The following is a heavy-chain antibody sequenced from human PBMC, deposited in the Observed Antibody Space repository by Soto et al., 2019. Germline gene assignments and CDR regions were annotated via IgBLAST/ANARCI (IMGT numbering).Heavy chain of an antibody. CDR3: ARDVMYYYDSSGSYYPFGF. D-gene: IGHD3-22*01. J-gene: IGHJ4*02. Sequence: ASVKVSCKASGYTFTSYGISWVRQAPGQGLEWMGLISAYNGNTNYAQKLQGRVTMTTDTSTSTAYMELRSLRSDDTAVYYCARDVMYYYDSSGSYYPFGFWGQGTLGTVSS. CDR1: GYTFTSYG. CDR2: ISAYNGNT. V-gene: IGHV1-18*04.